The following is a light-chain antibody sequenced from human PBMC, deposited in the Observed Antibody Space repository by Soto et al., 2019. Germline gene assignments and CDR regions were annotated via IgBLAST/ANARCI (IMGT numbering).Light chain of an antibody. Sequence: QSVLTQPASVSGSPGQSITISCTGPSSDVGTYNLVSWYQQHPDKAPKLIIYEGSKRPSGVSNRFSGSKSGNTASLTISGLQAEDEADYFCCSYAGSFWVFGGGTKVTVL. V-gene: IGLV2-23*01. CDR2: EGS. CDR3: CSYAGSFWV. CDR1: SSDVGTYNL. J-gene: IGLJ3*02.